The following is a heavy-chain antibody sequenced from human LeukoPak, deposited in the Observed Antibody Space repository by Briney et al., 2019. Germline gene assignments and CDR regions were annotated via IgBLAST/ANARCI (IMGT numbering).Heavy chain of an antibody. CDR1: GFTFRSHG. V-gene: IGHV3-23*01. CDR2: IRGDGITT. J-gene: IGHJ5*02. CDR3: AKARGDSTNWFDP. Sequence: GGSLRLSCVASGFTFRSHGMNWVRQAPGKGLEWVSGIRGDGITTYYADSVKGRFTISRDNYKNTLYLQMNSPRPEDTAIYYCAKARGDSTNWFDPWGQGTLVTVSS. D-gene: IGHD4-17*01.